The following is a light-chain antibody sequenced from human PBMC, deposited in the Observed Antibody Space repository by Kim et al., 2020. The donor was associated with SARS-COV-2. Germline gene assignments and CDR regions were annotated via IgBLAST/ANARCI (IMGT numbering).Light chain of an antibody. Sequence: DVQMTQSPSSLSASVGDRVTITCRASQGIRNYLAWYQQRPGKVPKLLIYGATTLQSGVPSRFSGSGSGTDFTLTIRSLQLEDVATYYCQKYNSAPRTFGQGTKVEIK. V-gene: IGKV1-27*01. J-gene: IGKJ1*01. CDR1: QGIRNY. CDR3: QKYNSAPRT. CDR2: GAT.